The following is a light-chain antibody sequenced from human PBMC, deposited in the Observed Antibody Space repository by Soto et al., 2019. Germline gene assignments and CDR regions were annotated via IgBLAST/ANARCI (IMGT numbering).Light chain of an antibody. Sequence: QSVLTQPASVSGSPGLSITISCTGTSSDVGAYNFVSWYQQHPDKAPKLMIFDVSNRPSGVSNRSSGSKSGNTASLTISGLQSEDEAEYYCGSYTTSSNYVFGTGTKVTVL. CDR1: SSDVGAYNF. J-gene: IGLJ1*01. V-gene: IGLV2-14*03. CDR3: GSYTTSSNYV. CDR2: DVS.